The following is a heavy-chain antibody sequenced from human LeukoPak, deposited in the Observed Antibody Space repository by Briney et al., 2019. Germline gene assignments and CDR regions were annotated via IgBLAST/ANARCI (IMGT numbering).Heavy chain of an antibody. CDR3: ARGDGWGDAVDGMGY. V-gene: IGHV4-59*01. J-gene: IGHJ4*02. Sequence: PSETLSLTCTVSGGSISSYYWSWIRQPPGKGLEWIGYIYYSGSTNYNPSLKSRVTISVDTSKNQFSLKVNSVTAADTAVYFCARGDGWGDAVDGMGYWGQGTLVTVSS. D-gene: IGHD6-19*01. CDR1: GGSISSYY. CDR2: IYYSGST.